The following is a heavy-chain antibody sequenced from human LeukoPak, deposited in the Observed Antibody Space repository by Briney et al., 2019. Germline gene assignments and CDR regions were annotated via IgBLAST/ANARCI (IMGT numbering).Heavy chain of an antibody. CDR1: GYTFTSYY. J-gene: IGHJ4*02. CDR3: ARDAHSSGWFYFDY. CDR2: INPSGGNT. D-gene: IGHD6-19*01. Sequence: ASVKVSCKASGYTFTSYYMHWVRQAPGQGLEWMGIINPSGGNTNYAQKFQGRVTMTRDTSISTAYMELSRLRSDDTAVYYCARDAHSSGWFYFDYWGQGTLVTVSS. V-gene: IGHV1-46*01.